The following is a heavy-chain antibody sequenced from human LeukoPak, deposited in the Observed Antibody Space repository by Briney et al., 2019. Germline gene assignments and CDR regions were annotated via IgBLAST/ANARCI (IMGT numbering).Heavy chain of an antibody. CDR3: ARHSRNCSGGYCYLYY. D-gene: IGHD2-15*01. J-gene: IGHJ4*02. Sequence: SETLSLTCAVSGGSISSDSYHWGWIRQPPGKGLEWIGSTYSGGTTYYNPSLKSRVTISVDTSKNQFSLKLTSVTAADAAAYYCARHSRNCSGGYCYLYYWGQGTLVTVSS. CDR2: TYSGGTT. V-gene: IGHV4-39*01. CDR1: GGSISSDSYH.